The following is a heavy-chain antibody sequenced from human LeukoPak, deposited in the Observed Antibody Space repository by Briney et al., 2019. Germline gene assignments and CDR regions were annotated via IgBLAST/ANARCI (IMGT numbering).Heavy chain of an antibody. CDR1: GGSFSDYY. J-gene: IGHJ4*02. CDR2: INHSGST. V-gene: IGHV4-34*01. Sequence: PSETLSLTCAVSGGSFSDYYWSWIRQSPIKGLEWIGEINHSGSTHYNPSLKSRVTISVDTSKNQFSLRLTSVTAADTAVYYCARGREGRGYEDYYFDYWGQGTLVTVSS. D-gene: IGHD5-12*01. CDR3: ARGREGRGYEDYYFDY.